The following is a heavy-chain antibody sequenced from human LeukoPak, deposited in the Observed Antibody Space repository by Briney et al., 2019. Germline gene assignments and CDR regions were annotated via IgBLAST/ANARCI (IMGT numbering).Heavy chain of an antibody. V-gene: IGHV4-39*07. CDR3: VKDRGNHTTDY. CDR1: GDSISSNNCF. J-gene: IGHJ4*02. CDR2: MCYSGAT. D-gene: IGHD1-14*01. Sequence: SETLSLTCTVSGDSISSNNCFWGWIRQPPGKGLEWIGSMCYSGATYYNPPLKSRVTMSVDTSKKQFSLKLSSVTAADTAVYYCVKDRGNHTTDYWGQGTLVNVSS.